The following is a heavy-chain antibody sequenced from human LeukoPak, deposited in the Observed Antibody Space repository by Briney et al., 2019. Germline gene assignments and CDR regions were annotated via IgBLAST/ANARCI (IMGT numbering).Heavy chain of an antibody. CDR1: GGSISSGGYS. V-gene: IGHV4-30-2*01. D-gene: IGHD3-16*01. Sequence: PSQTLSLTCAVSGGSISSGGYSWSWIRQPPGKGLEWIGYIYHSGSTYYNPSLKSRATISVDRSKNQFSLKLSSVTAADTAVYYCARVKGFTAPFDYWGQGTLVTVSS. J-gene: IGHJ4*02. CDR3: ARVKGFTAPFDY. CDR2: IYHSGST.